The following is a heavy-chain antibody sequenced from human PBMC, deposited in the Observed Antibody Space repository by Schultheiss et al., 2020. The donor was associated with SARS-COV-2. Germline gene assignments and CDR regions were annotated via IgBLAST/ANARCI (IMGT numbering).Heavy chain of an antibody. J-gene: IGHJ3*02. V-gene: IGHV4-34*01. Sequence: SETLSLTCAVYGWSFSGYYWSWIRQPPGKGLEWIGEIDHSGSTNYKPSLKSRVTISADTSKNQFSLKLNSVTAADTAVYYCAIVVVPATIGVAFDIWGQGTMVTVSS. D-gene: IGHD2-2*01. CDR2: IDHSGST. CDR1: GWSFSGYY. CDR3: AIVVVPATIGVAFDI.